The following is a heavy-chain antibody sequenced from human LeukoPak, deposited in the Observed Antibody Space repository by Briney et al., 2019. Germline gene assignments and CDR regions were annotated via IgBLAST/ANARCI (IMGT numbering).Heavy chain of an antibody. CDR1: GFTFNIYA. CDR3: AKGAYCSGGNCYLGDLDY. V-gene: IGHV3-23*01. CDR2: ITGSGGNT. Sequence: GGSLRLSCAASGFTFNIYAMSWVRQAPGKGLEWVSVITGSGGNTFYADSVKGRFTISRDNSKNTLYLQMNSLRVEDTAVYYCAKGAYCSGGNCYLGDLDYWGQGTLVTVSS. J-gene: IGHJ4*02. D-gene: IGHD2-15*01.